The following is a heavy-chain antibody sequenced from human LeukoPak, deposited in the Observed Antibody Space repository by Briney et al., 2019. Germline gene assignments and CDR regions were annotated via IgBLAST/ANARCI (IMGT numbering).Heavy chain of an antibody. CDR3: ANEPSIAAAGSDY. CDR1: GGTFSSYA. Sequence: SVKVSCKASGGTFSSYAISWVRQAPGQGLEWMGRIIPIFGTANYAQKFQGRVTITTDESTSTAYMELSSLRSEDTAVYYCANEPSIAAAGSDYWGQGTLVTVSS. CDR2: IIPIFGTA. V-gene: IGHV1-69*05. D-gene: IGHD6-13*01. J-gene: IGHJ4*02.